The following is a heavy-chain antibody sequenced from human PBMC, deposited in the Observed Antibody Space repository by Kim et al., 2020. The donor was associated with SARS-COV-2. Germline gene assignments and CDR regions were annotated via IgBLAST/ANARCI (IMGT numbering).Heavy chain of an antibody. V-gene: IGHV4-59*08. D-gene: IGHD3-3*01. J-gene: IGHJ6*03. CDR3: ARHPYYDFWSGSMGDYYYYMDV. CDR1: GGSISSYY. Sequence: SETLSLTCTVSGGSISSYYWSWIRQPPGKGLEWIGYIYYSGSTNYNPSLKSRVTISVDTSKNQFSLKLSSVTAADTAVYYCARHPYYDFWSGSMGDYYYYMDVWGKGTTVTVSS. CDR2: IYYSGST.